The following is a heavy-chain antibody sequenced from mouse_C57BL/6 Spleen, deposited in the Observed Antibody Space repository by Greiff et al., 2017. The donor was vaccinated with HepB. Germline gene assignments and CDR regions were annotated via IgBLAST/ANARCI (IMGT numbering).Heavy chain of an antibody. CDR1: GYTFTSYW. J-gene: IGHJ3*01. V-gene: IGHV1-55*01. CDR2: IYPGSGST. Sequence: QVQLKESGAELVKPGASVKMSCKASGYTFTSYWITWVKQRPGQGLEWIGDIYPGSGSTNYNEKFKSKATLTVDTSSSTAYMQLSSLTSEDSAVYYCARYAYDGYFFAYWGQGTLVTVSA. CDR3: ARYAYDGYFFAY. D-gene: IGHD2-3*01.